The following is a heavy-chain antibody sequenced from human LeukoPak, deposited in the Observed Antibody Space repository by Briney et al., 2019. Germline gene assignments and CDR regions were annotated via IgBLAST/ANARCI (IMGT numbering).Heavy chain of an antibody. D-gene: IGHD3-22*01. J-gene: IGHJ4*02. Sequence: ASVKVSCKASGYTFTSYGISWVRQAPGQGLEWRGWISAYNGNTNYAQKLQGRVTMTTDTSTSTAYMELRSLRSDDTAVYYCARDWDSSGYYKASFDYWGQGTLVTVSS. V-gene: IGHV1-18*01. CDR2: ISAYNGNT. CDR1: GYTFTSYG. CDR3: ARDWDSSGYYKASFDY.